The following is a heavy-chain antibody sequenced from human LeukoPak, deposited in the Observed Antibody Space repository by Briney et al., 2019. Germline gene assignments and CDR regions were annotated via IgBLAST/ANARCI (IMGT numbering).Heavy chain of an antibody. CDR3: ARAAPAGYYYFMDV. V-gene: IGHV1-2*02. D-gene: IGHD2-15*01. CDR2: INPKSGNL. CDR1: GYTFSDYY. J-gene: IGHJ6*03. Sequence: VASVKVSCKASGYTFSDYYIHWVRQAPGQGLEWMGWINPKSGNLNYAQKFQGGVTMTRDTSRKTVYVELSRLRSDDTAVYFCARAAPAGYYYFMDVWGKGTTVTVSS.